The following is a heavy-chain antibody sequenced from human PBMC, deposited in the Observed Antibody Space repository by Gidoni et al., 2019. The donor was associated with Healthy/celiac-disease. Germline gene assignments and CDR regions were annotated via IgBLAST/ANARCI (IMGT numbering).Heavy chain of an antibody. CDR2: ISYDGSNK. D-gene: IGHD4-17*01. J-gene: IGHJ4*02. CDR3: AKTLYGDYEGGDY. V-gene: IGHV3-30*18. CDR1: GFTFSSYG. Sequence: QVQLVESGGGVVQPGRSLRLSCAASGFTFSSYGMHWVRQAPCKGLEWVAVISYDGSNKYYADSVKGRFTISRDNSKNTLYLQMNSLRAEDTAVYYCAKTLYGDYEGGDYWGQGTLVTVSS.